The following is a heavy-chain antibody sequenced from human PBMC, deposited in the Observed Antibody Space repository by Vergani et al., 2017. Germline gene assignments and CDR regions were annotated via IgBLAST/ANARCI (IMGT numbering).Heavy chain of an antibody. D-gene: IGHD3-9*01. J-gene: IGHJ5*01. CDR3: ARARCIETCYMSNWLDS. CDR2: IKSDGSIT. CDR1: GFSFNSYW. Sequence: DVHLAESGGGFFQPGGSLRLSCSASGFSFNSYWMHWVRQVPGKGLLWVSRIKSDGSITAYADSVKGRFTISRDNAQNTLYLQMNSLRFEDTGVYYCARARCIETCYMSNWLDSWGQGTLVTVSS. V-gene: IGHV3-74*03.